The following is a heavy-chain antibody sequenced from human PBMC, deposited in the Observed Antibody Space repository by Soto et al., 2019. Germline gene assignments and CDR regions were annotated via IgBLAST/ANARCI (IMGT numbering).Heavy chain of an antibody. Sequence: GDSLKISCKGSGYSFTSYWISWLRQMPGKGLEWMGRIDPSDSYTNYSPSFQCHVTISADKSISTAYLQCSSLKASDTAMYYCARREGRVGYYYGMDVWAQGTTVTVSS. CDR2: IDPSDSYT. CDR1: GYSFTSYW. V-gene: IGHV5-10-1*01. J-gene: IGHJ6*02. CDR3: ARREGRVGYYYGMDV. D-gene: IGHD1-26*01.